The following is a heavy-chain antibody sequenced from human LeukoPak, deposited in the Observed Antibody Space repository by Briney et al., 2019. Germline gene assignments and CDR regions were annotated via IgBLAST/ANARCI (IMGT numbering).Heavy chain of an antibody. J-gene: IGHJ4*02. Sequence: GGSLRLSCAASRFTVSSNYMSWVRQAPGKGLEWVSVIHDGGSTYYADSVKGRFTISRDNSKNTVYLQMNSLRAGDTAVYYCARTHPTGYFDYWGQGTLVTVSS. CDR1: RFTVSSNY. CDR2: IHDGGST. CDR3: ARTHPTGYFDY. V-gene: IGHV3-53*01. D-gene: IGHD1-14*01.